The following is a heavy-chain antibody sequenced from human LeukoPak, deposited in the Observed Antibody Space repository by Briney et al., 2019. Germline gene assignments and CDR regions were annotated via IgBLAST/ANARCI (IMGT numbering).Heavy chain of an antibody. J-gene: IGHJ5*02. CDR2: IIPIFGTA. V-gene: IGHV1-69*13. CDR3: ARDLHRGDYGRYWFDP. Sequence: SVKVSCKASGGTFSSYAISWVRQAPGQGLEWMGGIIPIFGTANYAQKFQGRVTITADESTSTAYMELSSLRSEDTAVYYCARDLHRGDYGRYWFDPWGQGTLVTVSS. CDR1: GGTFSSYA. D-gene: IGHD2-21*02.